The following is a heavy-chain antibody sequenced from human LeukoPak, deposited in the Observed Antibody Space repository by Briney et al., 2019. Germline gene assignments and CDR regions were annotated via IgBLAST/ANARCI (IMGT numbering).Heavy chain of an antibody. Sequence: GGSLRLSCAASGFTFSSYAMSWVRQAPGKGLEWVSGIITNGGSTSYADSVKGRLTISRDNPRNTLYMEMNSLRAEDTAVYYCSVMHRYYDGSGYWVQWGQGTLVTVSS. CDR2: IITNGGST. D-gene: IGHD3-22*01. J-gene: IGHJ4*02. CDR1: GFTFSSYA. V-gene: IGHV3-23*01. CDR3: SVMHRYYDGSGYWVQ.